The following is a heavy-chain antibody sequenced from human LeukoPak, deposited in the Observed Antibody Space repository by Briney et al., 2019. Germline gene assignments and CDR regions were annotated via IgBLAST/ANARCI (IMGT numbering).Heavy chain of an antibody. Sequence: GGSLRLSCAASGFTFSSYGMHWVRQAPGKGLEWVAFIRCDGSNKYYADSVKGRFTISRDNSKNTLYLQMNSLRPEDTAVYYCARGGKRALAGTRSPQYFEHWGQGILVTVSS. CDR2: IRCDGSNK. CDR1: GFTFSSYG. CDR3: ARGGKRALAGTRSPQYFEH. V-gene: IGHV3-30*02. J-gene: IGHJ1*01. D-gene: IGHD6-19*01.